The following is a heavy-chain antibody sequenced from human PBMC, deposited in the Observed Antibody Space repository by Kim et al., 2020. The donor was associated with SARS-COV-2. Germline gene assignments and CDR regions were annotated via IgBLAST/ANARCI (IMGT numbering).Heavy chain of an antibody. J-gene: IGHJ4*02. Sequence: GGSLRLSCAASGFTFSSYGMHWVRQAPGKGLEWVAVISYDGSNKYYADSVKGRFTISRDNSKNTLYLQMNSLRAEDTAVYYCAKASDLGHFDYWGQGTLVTVSS. CDR2: ISYDGSNK. CDR1: GFTFSSYG. V-gene: IGHV3-30*18. CDR3: AKASDLGHFDY.